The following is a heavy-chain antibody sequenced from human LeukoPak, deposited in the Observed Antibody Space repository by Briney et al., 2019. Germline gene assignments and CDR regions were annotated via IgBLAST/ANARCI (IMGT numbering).Heavy chain of an antibody. CDR2: LKEDGSEK. V-gene: IGHV3-7*01. D-gene: IGHD4-11*01. CDR1: GFTFSVYW. Sequence: GGGLRLSCAASGFTFSVYWMSGVRHAPGRGREWGANLKEDGSEKDYAESLKGRVTLSRDNAKNSLYLQMNSLRAEDTSVYYSARELHNNWFDPWGQGTQVTVSS. CDR3: ARELHNNWFDP. J-gene: IGHJ5*02.